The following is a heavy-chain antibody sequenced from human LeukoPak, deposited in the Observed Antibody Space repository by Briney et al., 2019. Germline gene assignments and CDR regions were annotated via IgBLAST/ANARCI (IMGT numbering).Heavy chain of an antibody. CDR2: IRYDGGDK. J-gene: IGHJ4*01. V-gene: IGHV3-30*02. CDR3: AKDHNYYDSSGYLDY. Sequence: GGSLRLSCAASGFIFSSFGLHWVRQAPGKGLEWXXXIRYDGGDKYYADSVKGRFTISRDNSKNVLFLHVNSLRPEDTAVYYCAKDHNYYDSSGYLDYWGQGTLVTVSS. D-gene: IGHD3-22*01. CDR1: GFIFSSFG.